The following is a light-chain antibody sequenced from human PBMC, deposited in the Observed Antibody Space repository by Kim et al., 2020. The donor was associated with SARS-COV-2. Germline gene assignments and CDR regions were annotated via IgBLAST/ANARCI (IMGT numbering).Light chain of an antibody. Sequence: DIVMTQSPDSLVVSLGERATINCKSSQSVLYSSNNRNYLTWYQQKPGQPPKLLIYWASTRESGVPDRFSGSGSGTDFTLTISSLQAEDAAVYYCQQYYTTPLTFGGGTKVDI. CDR1: QSVLYSSNNRNY. V-gene: IGKV4-1*01. CDR3: QQYYTTPLT. CDR2: WAS. J-gene: IGKJ4*01.